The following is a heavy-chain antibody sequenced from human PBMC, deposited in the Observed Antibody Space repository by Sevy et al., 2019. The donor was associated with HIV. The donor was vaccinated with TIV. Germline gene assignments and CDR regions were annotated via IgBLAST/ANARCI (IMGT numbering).Heavy chain of an antibody. CDR3: AREGGVVTTGAHDAFDI. CDR1: GDTFSTYG. V-gene: IGHV1-69*13. Sequence: ASVKVSCKASGDTFSTYGLSWVRQAPGQGLEWMGGIIPIFGTPNYAQKFQGRVTITADESASTAYMELSSLRSEDTALYYCAREGGVVTTGAHDAFDIWGHGTLVTVSS. J-gene: IGHJ3*02. CDR2: IIPIFGTP. D-gene: IGHD1-1*01.